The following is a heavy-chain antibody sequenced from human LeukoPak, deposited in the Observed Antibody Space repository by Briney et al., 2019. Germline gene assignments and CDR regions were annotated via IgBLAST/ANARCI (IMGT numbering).Heavy chain of an antibody. CDR2: ISDSGGNT. D-gene: IGHD6-13*01. Sequence: SGGSLRLSCAASGFTFSTYAMSWVRQAPGKGLEWVSTISDSGGNTYYADSVKGRFTISRDNSKNTLCLQMNSLRAQDTAVYYCARDPGSSWYDSWFDPWGQGTLVTVSS. J-gene: IGHJ5*02. V-gene: IGHV3-23*01. CDR1: GFTFSTYA. CDR3: ARDPGSSWYDSWFDP.